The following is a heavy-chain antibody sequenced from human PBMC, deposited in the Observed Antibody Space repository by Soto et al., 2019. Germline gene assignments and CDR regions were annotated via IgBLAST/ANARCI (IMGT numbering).Heavy chain of an antibody. V-gene: IGHV1-18*01. J-gene: IGHJ5*02. CDR3: ARGVGSGSYYNQYNWFDP. CDR1: GYTFTNYG. D-gene: IGHD3-10*01. Sequence: ASVKVSCKASGYTFTNYGISWVRQAPGQGLEWMGWINVYNGNTKYAQKVQGRVTMTTDTSTSTAYMELRSLRSDDTAVYYCARGVGSGSYYNQYNWFDPWGQGTQVTVPS. CDR2: INVYNGNT.